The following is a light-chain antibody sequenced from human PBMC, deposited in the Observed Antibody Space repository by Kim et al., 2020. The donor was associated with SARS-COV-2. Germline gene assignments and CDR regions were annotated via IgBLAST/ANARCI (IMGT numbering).Light chain of an antibody. CDR2: NNN. Sequence: QSVLTQPPSASGTPGQRITISCSGSYSNIGRNTVNWYQQLPGTVPKFLIYNNNQRPSGVPDRFSGSKSGTSASLAISGLQSEDEADYYCATRDDSLDGWVFGGGTQLTVL. CDR3: ATRDDSLDGWV. J-gene: IGLJ3*02. CDR1: YSNIGRNT. V-gene: IGLV1-44*01.